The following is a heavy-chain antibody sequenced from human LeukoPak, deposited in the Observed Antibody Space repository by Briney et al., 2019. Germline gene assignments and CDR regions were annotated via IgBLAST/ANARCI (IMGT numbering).Heavy chain of an antibody. D-gene: IGHD2-21*01. CDR2: IYPGDSDT. Sequence: GESLKISCKGSGYSFTSYWIGWGRQMPGEGLGWMGIIYPGDSDTRYSPSFQGQVTISADKSSSTAYLQWSSLKASDTAMYYCARQNCGGDCSQLNWFDPWGQGTLVTVSS. CDR1: GYSFTSYW. V-gene: IGHV5-51*01. CDR3: ARQNCGGDCSQLNWFDP. J-gene: IGHJ5*02.